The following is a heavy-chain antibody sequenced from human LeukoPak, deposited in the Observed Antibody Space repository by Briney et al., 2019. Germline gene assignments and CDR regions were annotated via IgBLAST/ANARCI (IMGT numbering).Heavy chain of an antibody. D-gene: IGHD3-10*01. CDR3: AKHYMGSSYNHGLDC. CDR1: GGSISSYY. J-gene: IGHJ4*02. CDR2: IYYSGST. Sequence: PSETLSLTCTVSGGSISSYYWSWIRQPPGKGLEWIGYIYYSGSTNYNPSLKSRVTISVDTSKNQFSLKLSSVTAADTAVYYCAKHYMGSSYNHGLDCWGQGTLVTVSS. V-gene: IGHV4-59*01.